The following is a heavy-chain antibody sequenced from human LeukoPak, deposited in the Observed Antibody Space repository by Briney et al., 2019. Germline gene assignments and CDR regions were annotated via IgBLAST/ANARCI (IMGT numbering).Heavy chain of an antibody. CDR1: GVNTRDNY. J-gene: IGHJ3*02. CDR3: ARDPPTRGYYYDSSGYPDAFDI. Sequence: GGSLRLSCEVSGVNTRDNYMSWVRQAPGKGLEWVSVIYSGGSTYYADSVKGRFTISRDNSKNTLYLQMNSLRAEDTAVYYCARDPPTRGYYYDSSGYPDAFDIWGQGTMVTVSS. V-gene: IGHV3-66*01. D-gene: IGHD3-22*01. CDR2: IYSGGST.